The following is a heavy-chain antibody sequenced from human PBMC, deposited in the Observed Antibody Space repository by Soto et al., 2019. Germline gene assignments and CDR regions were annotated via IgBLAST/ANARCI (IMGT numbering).Heavy chain of an antibody. Sequence: SETLSLTXTVSGGSIRSGDSYWSWIRQPPGKGLEWIGYIYYSGSTYYNPSLKSRVTISLDTSKNQFSLNLSSVTAADTAVYYCARTHYSDRSGTDYWGQGTLVTVSS. CDR1: GGSIRSGDSY. D-gene: IGHD3-22*01. V-gene: IGHV4-30-4*01. CDR2: IYYSGST. CDR3: ARTHYSDRSGTDY. J-gene: IGHJ4*02.